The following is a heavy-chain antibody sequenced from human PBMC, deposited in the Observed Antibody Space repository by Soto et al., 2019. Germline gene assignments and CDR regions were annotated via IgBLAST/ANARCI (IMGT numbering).Heavy chain of an antibody. CDR1: GFIFSNAG. V-gene: IGHV3-15*07. CDR3: TTDSYMTNIIVRFDY. D-gene: IGHD4-17*01. J-gene: IGHJ4*01. CDR2: VKSKTDGGTT. Sequence: GRPLRLSCAASGFIFSNAGINWVRQAPGKGLEWVGRVKSKTDGGTTDFAAPVKGRFAISRDDSKNMVYLEMNSLKTEDTAIYYCTTDSYMTNIIVRFDYWGHGTLVTVSS.